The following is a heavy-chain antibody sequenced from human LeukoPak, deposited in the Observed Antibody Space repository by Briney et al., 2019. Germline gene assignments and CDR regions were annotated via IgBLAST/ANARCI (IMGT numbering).Heavy chain of an antibody. CDR3: ARVLDSSGPSDY. CDR1: GYTFTNYA. D-gene: IGHD6-19*01. Sequence: ASVKVSCKASGYTFTNYAITWVRQGPGQGLEWMGWSSSYNGNTNYAQELQGRVTMTTDTSTSTAYMELRSLRSEDTAVYYCARVLDSSGPSDYWGQGTLVTVSS. V-gene: IGHV1-18*01. CDR2: SSSYNGNT. J-gene: IGHJ4*02.